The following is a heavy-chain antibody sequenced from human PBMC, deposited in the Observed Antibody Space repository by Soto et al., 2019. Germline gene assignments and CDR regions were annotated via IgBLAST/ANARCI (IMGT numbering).Heavy chain of an antibody. CDR1: GFSMHNSHSF. J-gene: IGHJ5*01. CDR3: GRVVEGATRHTDFDS. Sequence: PSETLSVPYPVSGFSMHNSHSFWGWIRQPPGKGLEFIGNVYYSGGAHYNPSLKSRVAISVDTANNQVSLKMSSVTAADTAVYYCGRVVEGATRHTDFDSWGQGTLVTVSS. D-gene: IGHD2-21*01. V-gene: IGHV4-39*01. CDR2: VYYSGGA.